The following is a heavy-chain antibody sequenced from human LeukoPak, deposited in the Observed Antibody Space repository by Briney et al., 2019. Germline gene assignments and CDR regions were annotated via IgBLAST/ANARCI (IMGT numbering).Heavy chain of an antibody. CDR1: GFTFSAYS. J-gene: IGHJ4*02. CDR3: ARDFRTQFDGYSPPYHLDC. CDR2: ISSSGSHI. Sequence: GGSLRLSCAGFGFTFSAYSMTWVRQAPGKGLEWVSSISSSGSHIYYADSVKGRFTISRDNAKNSLFLQMNSLRAEDTALYHCARDFRTQFDGYSPPYHLDCWGQGTLVIVSS. D-gene: IGHD5-24*01. V-gene: IGHV3-21*01.